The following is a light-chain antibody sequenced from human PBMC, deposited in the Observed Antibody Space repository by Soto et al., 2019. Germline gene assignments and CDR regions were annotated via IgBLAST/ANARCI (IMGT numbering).Light chain of an antibody. CDR2: KIS. CDR3: VQATQFPWT. V-gene: IGKV2-24*01. CDR1: VSLVDTDGNTY. J-gene: IGKJ1*01. Sequence: IVLTQTPPYATVTLGQPVSISCRSSVSLVDTDGNTYLSWLHQRPGQPPRLLLYKISNRLSGVPDRFSGRGSVTDFTLRISRVEADDVGLYFCVQATQFPWTFGQGTRVDIK.